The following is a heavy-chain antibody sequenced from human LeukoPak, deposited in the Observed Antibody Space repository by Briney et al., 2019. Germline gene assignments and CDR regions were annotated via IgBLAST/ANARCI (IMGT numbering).Heavy chain of an antibody. V-gene: IGHV4-59*01. CDR1: GGSISSYY. J-gene: IGHJ4*02. D-gene: IGHD1-26*01. Sequence: SETLSLTCTVSGGSISSYYWSWIRQPPGKGLEWIGYIYYSGSTNYNPSLKSRVTISVDTSKNQFSLKLSSVTAADTAVYYCARKGSGSYSSFDYWGQGTLVTVSS. CDR3: ARKGSGSYSSFDY. CDR2: IYYSGST.